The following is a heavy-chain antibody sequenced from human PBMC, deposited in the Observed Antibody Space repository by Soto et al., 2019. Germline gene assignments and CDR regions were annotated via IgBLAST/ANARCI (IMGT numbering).Heavy chain of an antibody. J-gene: IGHJ6*02. D-gene: IGHD6-13*01. CDR1: GGSIRSGGYY. CDR3: ASRARRYSSSWYMDYYYGMDV. CDR2: INHSGST. Sequence: SETLSLTCTVSGGSIRSGGYYWSWIRQHPGKGLEWIGYINHSGSTNYNPSLKSRVTISVDTSKNQFSLKLSSVTAADTAVYYCASRARRYSSSWYMDYYYGMDVWGQGTTVTVSS. V-gene: IGHV4-31*03.